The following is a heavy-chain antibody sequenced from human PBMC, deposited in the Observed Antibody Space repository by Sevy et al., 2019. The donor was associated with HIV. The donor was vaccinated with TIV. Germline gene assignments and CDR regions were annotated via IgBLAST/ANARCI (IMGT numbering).Heavy chain of an antibody. V-gene: IGHV3-7*01. CDR1: GFTFSSYW. Sequence: GGSLRLSCAASGFTFSSYWMSWVRQAPGKGLEWVANIKQDGSEKYYVDSVKGRFTISRDNAKNSLYLQMNSLRAEDTAVYYCAREAGVTIFGVVTPFDYWGQGTLVTVSS. D-gene: IGHD3-3*01. CDR3: AREAGVTIFGVVTPFDY. J-gene: IGHJ4*02. CDR2: IKQDGSEK.